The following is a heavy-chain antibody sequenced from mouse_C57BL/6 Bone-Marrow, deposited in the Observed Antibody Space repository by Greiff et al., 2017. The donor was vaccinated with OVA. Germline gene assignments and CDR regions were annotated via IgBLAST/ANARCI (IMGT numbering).Heavy chain of an antibody. V-gene: IGHV1-54*01. D-gene: IGHD2-3*01. Sequence: VQLVESGAELVRPGTSVKVSCKASGYAFTNYLIEWEKQRPGQGLEWIGVINPGSGGTNYNEKFKGKATLTADKSSSTAYMQLSSLTSEDSAVDFCARDRDGYSYYYAMDYWGQGTSVTVSS. CDR3: ARDRDGYSYYYAMDY. CDR2: INPGSGGT. J-gene: IGHJ4*01. CDR1: GYAFTNYL.